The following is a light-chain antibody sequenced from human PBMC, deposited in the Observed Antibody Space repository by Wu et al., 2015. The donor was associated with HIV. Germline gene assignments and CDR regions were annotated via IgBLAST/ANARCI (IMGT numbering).Light chain of an antibody. CDR2: GAS. V-gene: IGKV1-NL1*01. J-gene: IGKJ4*01. Sequence: KPGKAPKLLVSGASQLESWGPDPGSIGSKSGTDFTLTITTLQPEDFATYYCQQYYDSPLTFGGGTKVEIK. CDR3: QQYYDSPLT.